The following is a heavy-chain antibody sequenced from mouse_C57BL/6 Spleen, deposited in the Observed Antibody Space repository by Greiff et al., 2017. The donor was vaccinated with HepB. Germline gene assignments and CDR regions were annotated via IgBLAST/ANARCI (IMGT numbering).Heavy chain of an antibody. V-gene: IGHV3-6*01. CDR3: ARVDYYSNYDWYFDV. CDR1: GYSITSGYY. J-gene: IGHJ1*03. Sequence: VQLKESGPGLVKPSQSLSLTCSVTGYSITSGYYWNWIRQFPGNKLEWMGYISYDGSNNYNPSLKNRISITRDTSKNQFFLKLNSVTTEDTATYYCARVDYYSNYDWYFDVWGTGTTVTVSS. D-gene: IGHD2-5*01. CDR2: ISYDGSN.